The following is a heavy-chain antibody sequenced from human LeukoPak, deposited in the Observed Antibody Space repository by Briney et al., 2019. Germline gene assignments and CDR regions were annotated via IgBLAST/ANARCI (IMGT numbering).Heavy chain of an antibody. V-gene: IGHV4-4*07. CDR3: AREGRYRTNGVCYNYFDY. D-gene: IGHD2-8*01. J-gene: IGHJ4*02. CDR2: IYTNGST. Sequence: SETLSLTCTVSGGSISSYYWSWIRQPAGKGLEWIGRIYTNGSTNYNPSLKSRVTMSVDTSKNQFSLKLSSVTAADTAVYYCAREGRYRTNGVCYNYFDYWGQGTLVTVSS. CDR1: GGSISSYY.